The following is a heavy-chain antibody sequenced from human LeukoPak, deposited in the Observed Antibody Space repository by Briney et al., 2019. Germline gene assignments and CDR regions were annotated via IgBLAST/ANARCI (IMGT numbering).Heavy chain of an antibody. V-gene: IGHV1-46*01. Sequence: ASVKVSCKASGYTFTSYYMHWVRQAPGQGLEWMGIINPSGGSTSYAQKFQGRVTMTRDTSTSTVYTELSSLRSEDTAVYYCARAPLDIVVVPAASPWFDPWGQGTLVTVSS. CDR1: GYTFTSYY. CDR2: INPSGGST. J-gene: IGHJ5*02. D-gene: IGHD2-2*01. CDR3: ARAPLDIVVVPAASPWFDP.